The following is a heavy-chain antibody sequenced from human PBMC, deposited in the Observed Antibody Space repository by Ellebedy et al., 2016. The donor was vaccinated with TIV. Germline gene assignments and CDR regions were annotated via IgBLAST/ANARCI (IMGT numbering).Heavy chain of an antibody. CDR1: GFTFSRYW. Sequence: GESLKISCAASGFTFSRYWMHWVRQAPGKGLEWVSGISGGAGSTVYAESVRGRFTISRDNSKNTLYLQMNSLRAEDTAVYYCARDERGYCSGGSCYYNYYYYYGMDVWGQGTTVTVSS. V-gene: IGHV3-74*01. J-gene: IGHJ6*02. CDR3: ARDERGYCSGGSCYYNYYYYYGMDV. D-gene: IGHD2-15*01. CDR2: ISGGAGST.